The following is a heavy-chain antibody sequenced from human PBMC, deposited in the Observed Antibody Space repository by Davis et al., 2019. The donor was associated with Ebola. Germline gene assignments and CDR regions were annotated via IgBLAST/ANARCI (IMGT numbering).Heavy chain of an antibody. CDR2: IIPILGIA. D-gene: IGHD1-26*01. V-gene: IGHV1-69*04. Sequence: AASVKVSCKASGYTFTSYGISWVRQAPGQGLEWMGRIIPILGIANYAQKFQGRVTITADESTSTAYMELSGLRSEDTAVYYCARGGGRSIVGASTGTYYYYGMDVWGQGTTVTVSS. J-gene: IGHJ6*02. CDR3: ARGGGRSIVGASTGTYYYYGMDV. CDR1: GYTFTSYG.